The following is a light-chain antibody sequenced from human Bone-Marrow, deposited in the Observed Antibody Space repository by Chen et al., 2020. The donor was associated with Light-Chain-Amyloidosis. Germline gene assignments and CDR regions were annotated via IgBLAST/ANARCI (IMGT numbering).Light chain of an antibody. CDR2: RET. CDR1: DLPTKY. J-gene: IGLJ2*01. CDR3: QSADSSGTYEVI. V-gene: IGLV3-25*03. Sequence: SYELTQPPSVSVSPGQTARFTCSGDDLPTKYAYWYQQKPGQAPVLVIHRETERPSGISERFSGSSSGTTATLTISGVQAEDEADYHCQSADSSGTYEVIFGGGTKLTVL.